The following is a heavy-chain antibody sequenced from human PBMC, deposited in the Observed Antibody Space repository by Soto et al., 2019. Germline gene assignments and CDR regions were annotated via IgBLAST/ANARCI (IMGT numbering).Heavy chain of an antibody. J-gene: IGHJ5*02. CDR3: ARDPNGVQIWNTAGNWFDP. D-gene: IGHD2-8*01. CDR1: GVTFSSYA. CDR2: IIPIFGTA. Sequence: SVKVSCSASGVTFSSYAISWVRQAPGQGLEWMGGIIPIFGTANYAQKFQGRVTITADESTSTAYMELSSLRSEDTAVYYCARDPNGVQIWNTAGNWFDPWGQGPLVTVSP. V-gene: IGHV1-69*01.